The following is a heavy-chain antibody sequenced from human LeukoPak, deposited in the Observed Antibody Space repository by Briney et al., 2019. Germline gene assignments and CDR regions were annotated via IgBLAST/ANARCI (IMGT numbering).Heavy chain of an antibody. CDR1: GFTFDDYA. D-gene: IGHD3-10*02. CDR3: AELGITMIGGV. CDR2: ISWNSGSI. Sequence: GRSLRLSCAASGFTFDDYAMHWVRQAPGKGLEWVSGISWNSGSIGYADSVKGRFTISRDNAKNSLYLQMNSLRAEDTAVYYCAELGITMIGGVWGKGTTVTISS. V-gene: IGHV3-9*01. J-gene: IGHJ6*04.